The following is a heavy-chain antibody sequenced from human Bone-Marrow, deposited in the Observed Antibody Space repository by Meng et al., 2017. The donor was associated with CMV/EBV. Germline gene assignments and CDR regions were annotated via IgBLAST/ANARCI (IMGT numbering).Heavy chain of an antibody. J-gene: IGHJ6*02. CDR1: GFTFSSYW. CDR3: ARPQYSRSSGLDGMDV. D-gene: IGHD6-6*01. CDR2: IKQDGSEK. V-gene: IGHV3-7*01. Sequence: SCKASGFTFSSYWMSWVRQAPGKGLEWVANIKQDGSEKYYVDSVKGRFTISRDNAKNSLYLQMNSLRAEDTAVYYCARPQYSRSSGLDGMDVWGQGTTVTVSS.